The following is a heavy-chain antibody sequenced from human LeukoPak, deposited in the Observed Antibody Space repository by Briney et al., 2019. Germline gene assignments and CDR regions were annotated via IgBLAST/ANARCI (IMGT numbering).Heavy chain of an antibody. CDR1: GFTFSSKW. CDR2: IKHDGSEK. Sequence: PGGYLRLSCAASGFTFSSKWMSWVRQAPGKGLEWVANIKHDGSEKYYVDSVKGRFTISRDNAKNSLYLQMNSLRAEDTAVYYCARDGSEEWPIGYWGQGTLVTVSS. D-gene: IGHD3-10*01. V-gene: IGHV3-7*01. J-gene: IGHJ4*02. CDR3: ARDGSEEWPIGY.